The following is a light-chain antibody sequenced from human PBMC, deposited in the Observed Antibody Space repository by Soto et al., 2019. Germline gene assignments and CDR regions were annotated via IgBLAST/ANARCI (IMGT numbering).Light chain of an antibody. J-gene: IGKJ5*01. CDR3: QQYNNWPLT. CDR1: QSVSSN. V-gene: IGKV3-15*01. CDR2: GAS. Sequence: EIVMTQSPATLSVSPGERATLSCRASQSVSSNLAWYQQKPGQAPRLLIYGASPRATGIPARFSGSGSGTEFTLTRSSLQSEDFAVYYCQQYNNWPLTFGQGTRLEIK.